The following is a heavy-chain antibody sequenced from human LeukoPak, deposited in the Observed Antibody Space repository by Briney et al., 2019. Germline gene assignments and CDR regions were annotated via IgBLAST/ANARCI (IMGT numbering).Heavy chain of an antibody. V-gene: IGHV4-34*01. CDR3: ARGGDYTTFDY. J-gene: IGHJ4*02. D-gene: IGHD4-17*01. CDR2: INHSGST. Sequence: SSETLSLTCAVYGGSFSGYYWSWIRQPPGKGLEWIGEINHSGSTNYNPSLKSRVTISVDTSKNQFSLKLNSVTAADTAVYYCARGGDYTTFDYWGQGTLVTVSS. CDR1: GGSFSGYY.